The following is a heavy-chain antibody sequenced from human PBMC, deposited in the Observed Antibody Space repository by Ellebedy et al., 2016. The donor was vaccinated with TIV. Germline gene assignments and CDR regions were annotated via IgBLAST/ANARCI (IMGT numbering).Heavy chain of an antibody. D-gene: IGHD1-1*01. CDR2: TNHIGNT. J-gene: IGHJ3*02. CDR1: GGSVNSYY. CDR3: AKWKSDHRDFDI. V-gene: IGHV4-59*02. Sequence: MPSETLSLTCIVSGGSVNSYYWNWIRQPPGKALEWIGYTNHIGNTKYNPTLKSRVATSVETSKNQFSLKLSSVTAADTAVYYCAKWKSDHRDFDIWGQGTMVPVSS.